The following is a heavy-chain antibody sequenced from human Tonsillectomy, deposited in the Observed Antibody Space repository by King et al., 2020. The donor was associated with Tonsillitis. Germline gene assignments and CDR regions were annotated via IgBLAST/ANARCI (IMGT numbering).Heavy chain of an antibody. CDR2: IKSKTDGWTT. V-gene: IGHV3-15*07. D-gene: IGHD7-27*01. CDR3: TTRPGDPEGFDY. J-gene: IGHJ4*02. Sequence: VQLVESGGGLVKPGGSLRLSCAASGFTFSNAWMNWVRQAPGKGLEWVGRIKSKTDGWTTDYAAPGKGRFTISRDDSKNTLYLQMNSLKTEDTAVYYCTTRPGDPEGFDYWGQGTLVTVSS. CDR1: GFTFSNAW.